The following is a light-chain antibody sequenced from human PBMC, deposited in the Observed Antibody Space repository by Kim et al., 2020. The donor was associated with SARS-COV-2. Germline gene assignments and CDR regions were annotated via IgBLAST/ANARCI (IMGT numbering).Light chain of an antibody. Sequence: SYELTQPLSVSVALGQTARITCGGNNIGSKSVHWYQQKPGQAPVLVIYRDSNRPSGIPERFSGSNSGKTATLTISRAQAGDEADYYCQVWDSSTGVVFGGGTQLTVL. CDR2: RDS. CDR1: NIGSKS. J-gene: IGLJ2*01. CDR3: QVWDSSTGVV. V-gene: IGLV3-9*01.